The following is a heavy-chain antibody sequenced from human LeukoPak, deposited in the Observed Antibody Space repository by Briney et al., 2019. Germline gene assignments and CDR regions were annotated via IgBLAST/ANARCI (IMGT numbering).Heavy chain of an antibody. CDR3: ARGITVTSYYYYYYYMDV. J-gene: IGHJ6*03. CDR1: GGSISSYY. V-gene: IGHV4-59*01. Sequence: PSETLSLTCTVSGGSISSYYWSWIRQPPGKGLEWIGYIYYSGSTNYNPSLKSRVTISVDTPKNQFSLKLSSVTAADTAVYYCARGITVTSYYYYYYYMDVWGKGTTVTVSS. CDR2: IYYSGST. D-gene: IGHD1-14*01.